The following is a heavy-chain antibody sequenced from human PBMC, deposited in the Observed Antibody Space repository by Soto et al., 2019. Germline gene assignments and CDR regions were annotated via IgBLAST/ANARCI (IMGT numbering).Heavy chain of an antibody. Sequence: PSETLSLTCTVSGGSISSGDYYWSWNRQPPGKGLEWIGYIYYSGNTYYDPSLKSRPTISVDTSKNQFSLKLTSVAAADTAVYYCARCSSTSSPRIFDYWGQGTLVTVSS. CDR3: ARCSSTSSPRIFDY. D-gene: IGHD2-2*01. J-gene: IGHJ4*02. CDR1: GGSISSGDYY. CDR2: IYYSGNT. V-gene: IGHV4-30-4*01.